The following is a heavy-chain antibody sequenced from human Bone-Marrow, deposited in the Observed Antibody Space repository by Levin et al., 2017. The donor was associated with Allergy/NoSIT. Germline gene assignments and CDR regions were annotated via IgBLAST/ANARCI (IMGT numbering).Heavy chain of an antibody. CDR3: ARDGHILRAMDWPPALDF. CDR1: GGTLDSHA. Sequence: GGSLRLSCTASGGTLDSHAISWVRQAPGQGLEWMGEIIPVLRMTTYSEKLRGRVTITADESTATAYLELNSLSSEDTAVYYCARDGHILRAMDWPPALDFWGQGTLVTVSS. V-gene: IGHV1-69*01. D-gene: IGHD3/OR15-3a*01. J-gene: IGHJ4*02. CDR2: IIPVLRMT.